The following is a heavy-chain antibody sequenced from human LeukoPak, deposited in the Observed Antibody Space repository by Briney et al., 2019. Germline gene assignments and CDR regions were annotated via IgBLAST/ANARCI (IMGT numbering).Heavy chain of an antibody. D-gene: IGHD1/OR15-1a*01. CDR1: GGTFSSYA. J-gene: IGHJ4*02. Sequence: SVKVSCKASGGTFSSYAISWVRQAPGQGLEWMGRIIPILGIANYAQKFQGRVTITADKSTSTAYMELSSLRSEDTAVYYCARSGPPTSDFDYWGQGTLVTVSS. V-gene: IGHV1-69*04. CDR3: ARSGPPTSDFDY. CDR2: IIPILGIA.